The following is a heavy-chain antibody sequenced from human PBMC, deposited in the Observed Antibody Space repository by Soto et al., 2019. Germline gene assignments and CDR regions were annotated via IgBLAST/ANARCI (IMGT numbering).Heavy chain of an antibody. V-gene: IGHV4-4*02. CDR2: IYHSGST. Sequence: QVQLQESGPGLVKPSGTLSLTCAVSSGSISSPNWWSWVRQPPGKGLEWIGEIYHSGSTRYNPSLQSRVTISVDTSKHQFSLRLTSVAAADTPVYYCARQAPYGSVRIYDYWGQGSLVTVSS. D-gene: IGHD3-10*01. CDR1: SGSISSPNW. CDR3: ARQAPYGSVRIYDY. J-gene: IGHJ4*02.